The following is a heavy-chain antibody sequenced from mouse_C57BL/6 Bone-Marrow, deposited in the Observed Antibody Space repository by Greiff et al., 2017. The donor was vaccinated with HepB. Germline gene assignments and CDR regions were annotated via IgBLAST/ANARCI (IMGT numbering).Heavy chain of an antibody. D-gene: IGHD2-5*01. Sequence: EVKLVESEGGLVQPGSSMKLSCTASGFTFSDYYMAWVRQVPEKGLEWVANINYDGSSTYYLDSLKSRFIISRDNAKNILYLQMSSLKSEDTATYYCARVSFYSKFAWFAYWGQGTLVTVSA. CDR1: GFTFSDYY. V-gene: IGHV5-16*01. J-gene: IGHJ3*01. CDR3: ARVSFYSKFAWFAY. CDR2: INYDGSST.